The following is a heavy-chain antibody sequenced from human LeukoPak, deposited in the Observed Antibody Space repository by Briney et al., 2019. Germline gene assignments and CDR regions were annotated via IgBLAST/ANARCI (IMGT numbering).Heavy chain of an antibody. J-gene: IGHJ4*02. V-gene: IGHV3-23*01. D-gene: IGHD1-14*01. CDR3: ARGVEPLAANTLAY. Sequence: PGGSLRLSCAASGFTFSSYAMNWVRQAPGKGLDWVSAISSGSTVTYYADSVQGRFTISRDNSKNTLYLEMNSLSPDDTAVYYCARGVEPLAANTLAYWGQGTLVTVSS. CDR2: ISSGSTVT. CDR1: GFTFSSYA.